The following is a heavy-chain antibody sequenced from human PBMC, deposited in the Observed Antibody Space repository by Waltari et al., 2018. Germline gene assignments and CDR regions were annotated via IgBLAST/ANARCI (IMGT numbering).Heavy chain of an antibody. J-gene: IGHJ1*01. D-gene: IGHD2-21*01. CDR1: GGSISSGDYY. CDR3: ARSPYCGGDCYSMYFQH. Sequence: QVQLQESGPGLVKPSQTLSLTCTVSGGSISSGDYYWSWIRQPPGKGLEWIGYIYYSGSTYYNPSLKSRVTISVDTSKNQFSLKLSSVTAADTAVYYCARSPYCGGDCYSMYFQHWGQGTLVTVSS. V-gene: IGHV4-30-4*08. CDR2: IYYSGST.